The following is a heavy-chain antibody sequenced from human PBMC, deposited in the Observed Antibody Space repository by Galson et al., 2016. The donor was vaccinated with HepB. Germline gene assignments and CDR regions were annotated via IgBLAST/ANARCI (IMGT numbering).Heavy chain of an antibody. V-gene: IGHV4-4*02. CDR3: ATPRRNPQGWAFDL. CDR2: MYYSVRA. J-gene: IGHJ3*01. CDR1: GASISSDKW. D-gene: IGHD6-19*01. Sequence: SETLSLTCAVSGASISSDKWWNWVRQSPEKGLEWIGEMYYSVRANCNPSLKSRASISIDASKNQVSLTLTSVTAADTAVYYCATPRRNPQGWAFDLWGQGTVVTVSS.